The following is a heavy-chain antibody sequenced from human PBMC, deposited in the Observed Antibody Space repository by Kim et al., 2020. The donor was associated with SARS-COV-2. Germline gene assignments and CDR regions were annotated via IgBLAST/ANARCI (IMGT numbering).Heavy chain of an antibody. CDR3: ARGGLGYCSSTSCYGQYYFDY. V-gene: IGHV4-34*01. CDR2: INHSGST. D-gene: IGHD2-2*01. Sequence: SETLSLTCAVYGGSFSGYYWSWIRQPPGKGLEWIGEINHSGSTNYNPSLKSRVTISVDTSKNQFSLKLSSVTAADTAVYYCARGGLGYCSSTSCYGQYYFDYWGQGTLVTVSS. CDR1: GGSFSGYY. J-gene: IGHJ4*02.